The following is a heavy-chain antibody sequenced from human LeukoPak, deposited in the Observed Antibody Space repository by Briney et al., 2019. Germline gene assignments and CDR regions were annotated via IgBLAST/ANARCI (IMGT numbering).Heavy chain of an antibody. D-gene: IGHD1-1*01. V-gene: IGHV3-21*01. Sequence: TGGSLRLSCAASGFTFSSYSMNWVRQAPGKGLEWVSSISSSSSYIYYADSVKGRFTISRDNAKNSLYLQMNSLRAEDTAVYYCARDLGEYNWNDLGYYYYGMDVWGQGTTVTVSS. CDR2: ISSSSSYI. J-gene: IGHJ6*02. CDR1: GFTFSSYS. CDR3: ARDLGEYNWNDLGYYYYGMDV.